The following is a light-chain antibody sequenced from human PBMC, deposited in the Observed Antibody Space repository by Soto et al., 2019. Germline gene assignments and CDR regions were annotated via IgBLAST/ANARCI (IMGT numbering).Light chain of an antibody. V-gene: IGKV3-15*01. CDR3: QQLNSYPIT. CDR2: DTS. Sequence: EIVMTQSPATLSVSPGERATLSCRASQGIGSTLAWYQQKPGQTPRLLMYDTSTRATGVPARFSGSRSGTEFTLTINSLQSEDFATYYCQQLNSYPITFGQGTRLEIK. CDR1: QGIGST. J-gene: IGKJ5*01.